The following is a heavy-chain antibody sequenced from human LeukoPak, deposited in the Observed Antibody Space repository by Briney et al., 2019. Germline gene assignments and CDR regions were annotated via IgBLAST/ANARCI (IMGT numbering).Heavy chain of an antibody. CDR3: ARDLYGDYSFPYFDY. CDR2: IKQDGSEK. J-gene: IGHJ4*02. D-gene: IGHD4-17*01. V-gene: IGHV3-7*01. Sequence: PGGSLRLSCAASGFTFSSYWMSWVRQAPGKGLEWVANIKQDGSEKYYMDSVKGRFTISRDNAKNSLYLQMNSLRAEDTAVYYCARDLYGDYSFPYFDYWGQGTLVTVSS. CDR1: GFTFSSYW.